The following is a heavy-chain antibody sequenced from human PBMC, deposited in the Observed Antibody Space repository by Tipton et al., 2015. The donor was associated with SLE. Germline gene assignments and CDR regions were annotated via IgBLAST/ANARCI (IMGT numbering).Heavy chain of an antibody. J-gene: IGHJ4*01. CDR3: AGAPLGSITGFDF. CDR2: IYYTGST. V-gene: IGHV4-59*01. D-gene: IGHD5-24*01. Sequence: GLVKPSETLSLACTVSTDSITNYYWSWIRQPPGQGVEWIGYIYYTGSTKYNPSLKSRVTISIDTSKNQFSLKMTSMTAADTAVYYCAGAPLGSITGFDFWGHGTLVTVSS. CDR1: TDSITNYY.